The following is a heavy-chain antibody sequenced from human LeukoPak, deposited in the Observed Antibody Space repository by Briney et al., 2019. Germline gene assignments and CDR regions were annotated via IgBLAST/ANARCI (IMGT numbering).Heavy chain of an antibody. CDR1: GFTVSSNY. Sequence: PGGSLRLSCAASGFTVSSNYMSWVRQAPGKGLEWVSVIYRGGSTYYADSVKGRFTISRDNSKNTLYLQMNSLRAEDTAVYYCARDRYYYDSSGSLIYYFDYWGQGTLVTVSS. CDR2: IYRGGST. J-gene: IGHJ4*02. CDR3: ARDRYYYDSSGSLIYYFDY. V-gene: IGHV3-53*01. D-gene: IGHD3-22*01.